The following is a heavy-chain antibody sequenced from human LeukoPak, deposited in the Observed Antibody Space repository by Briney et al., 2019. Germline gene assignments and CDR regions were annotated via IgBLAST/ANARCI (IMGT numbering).Heavy chain of an antibody. CDR2: INSDGSST. J-gene: IGHJ4*02. D-gene: IGHD3-10*01. CDR3: AREYGSGSYLIFDY. V-gene: IGHV3-74*01. Sequence: GGSLRLSCAASGLTFSSHWMHWVRQAPGKGLVWVSRINSDGSSTSYADSVKGRFTISRDNAKNTLYLQMNGLRAEDTAVYYCAREYGSGSYLIFDYWGQGTLVTVSS. CDR1: GLTFSSHW.